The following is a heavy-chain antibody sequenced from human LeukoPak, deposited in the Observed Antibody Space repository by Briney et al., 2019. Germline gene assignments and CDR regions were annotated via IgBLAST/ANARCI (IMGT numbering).Heavy chain of an antibody. J-gene: IGHJ5*02. Sequence: SETLSLTCTVSGGSISSGGYYWSWIRQPPGKGLEWIGEINHSGSTNYNPSLKSRVTISVDTSKNQFSLKLSSVTAADTAVYYCARGREGYGDPAGRWFDPWGQGTLVTVSS. V-gene: IGHV4-39*07. CDR3: ARGREGYGDPAGRWFDP. CDR2: INHSGST. D-gene: IGHD4-17*01. CDR1: GGSISSGGYY.